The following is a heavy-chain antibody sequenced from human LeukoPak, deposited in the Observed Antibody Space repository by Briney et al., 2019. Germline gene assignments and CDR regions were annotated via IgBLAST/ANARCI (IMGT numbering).Heavy chain of an antibody. Sequence: PGGSLRLSCAASGFTSSSYAMYWVRQAPGRGLEWVAVISYDGSSKYSADSVKGRFTISRDNSKNTLYPQMNSLRADDTAVYYCARDREAYSKPMKDGAFDMWGQGTMVTVSS. CDR3: ARDREAYSKPMKDGAFDM. V-gene: IGHV3-30*04. J-gene: IGHJ3*02. CDR2: ISYDGSSK. CDR1: GFTSSSYA. D-gene: IGHD4-11*01.